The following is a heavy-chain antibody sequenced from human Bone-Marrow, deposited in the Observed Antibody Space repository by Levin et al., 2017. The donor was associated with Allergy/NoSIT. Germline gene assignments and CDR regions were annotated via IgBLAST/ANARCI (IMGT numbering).Heavy chain of an antibody. CDR3: ARSDDSNYYGTFGY. Sequence: PGGSLRLSCAASGFTFSDYYMSWIRQAPGRGLEWVSYVSGSGASRFYGDSVKGRFTISRDNAKNSLYLQMNSLRAEDPAVYYCARSDDSNYYGTFGYWGQGTLVTVSS. J-gene: IGHJ4*02. V-gene: IGHV3-11*01. CDR1: GFTFSDYY. D-gene: IGHD4-11*01. CDR2: VSGSGASR.